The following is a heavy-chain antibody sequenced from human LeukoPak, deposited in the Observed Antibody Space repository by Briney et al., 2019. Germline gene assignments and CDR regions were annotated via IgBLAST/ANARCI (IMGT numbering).Heavy chain of an antibody. CDR3: ARMSGSRLPGN. CDR1: RFSFSNHS. D-gene: IGHD3-3*01. V-gene: IGHV3-48*01. CDR2: ISNSGSAK. J-gene: IGHJ4*02. Sequence: GGSLRLSCAASRFSFSNHSMNWVRQAPGKGLEWVSYISNSGSAKYYAASVKGRFTISRDNGENSLYLQMNSLRAEDTAVYYCARMSGSRLPGNWGQGTLVTVSS.